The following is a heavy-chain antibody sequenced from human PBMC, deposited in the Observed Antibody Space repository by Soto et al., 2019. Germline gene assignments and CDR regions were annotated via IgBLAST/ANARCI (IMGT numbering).Heavy chain of an antibody. D-gene: IGHD6-19*01. J-gene: IGHJ4*02. CDR3: ARLYSSGWYGPGRD. CDR2: INWNGGST. CDR1: GFTFDDYG. Sequence: PGVSLRLSCAASGFTFDDYGMSWVRQAPGKGLEWVSGINWNGGSTGYADSVKGRFTISRDNAKNSLYLQMNSLRAEDTALYYCARLYSSGWYGPGRDRGQGTLVTVSS. V-gene: IGHV3-20*04.